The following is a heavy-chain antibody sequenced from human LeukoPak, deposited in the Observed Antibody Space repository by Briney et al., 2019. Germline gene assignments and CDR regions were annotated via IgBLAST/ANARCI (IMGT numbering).Heavy chain of an antibody. CDR3: ARQIPRKYYYGSGSIYYFDY. Sequence: GEPLKISCKGSGYSFTSYWFGWVGQMPGKGLEWMGSIYPGDSDTRYSPSFQGQVTISADKSISTAYLQWSSLKASDTAMYYCARQIPRKYYYGSGSIYYFDYWGQGTLVTVSS. V-gene: IGHV5-51*01. CDR2: IYPGDSDT. J-gene: IGHJ4*02. CDR1: GYSFTSYW. D-gene: IGHD3-10*01.